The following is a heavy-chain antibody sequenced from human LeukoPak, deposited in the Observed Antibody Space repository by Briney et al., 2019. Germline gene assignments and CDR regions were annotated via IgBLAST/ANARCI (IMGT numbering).Heavy chain of an antibody. CDR2: IYTSGST. CDR1: GGSISSYY. Sequence: SETLSLTCTVSGGSISSYYWSWIRQPAGKGLEWIGRIYTSGSTNYNPSLKSRLTISVDTPKNQFSLKLSSVTAADTAAYYCARASTIFGHFAYWGQGTLVTVSS. J-gene: IGHJ4*02. CDR3: ARASTIFGHFAY. D-gene: IGHD3-3*01. V-gene: IGHV4-4*07.